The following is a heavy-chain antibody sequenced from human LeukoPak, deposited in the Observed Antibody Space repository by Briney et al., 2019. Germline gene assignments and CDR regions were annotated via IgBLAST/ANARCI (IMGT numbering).Heavy chain of an antibody. CDR2: IWYDGSNK. Sequence: GGSLRLSCAASGFTFSSYGMHWVRQAPGKGLEWVAVIWYDGSNKYYVDSVKGRFTISRDNPKNTLYLQMNSLRAEDTAVYYCAKHPAFDIWGQGTMVTVSS. J-gene: IGHJ3*02. CDR3: AKHPAFDI. V-gene: IGHV3-33*06. CDR1: GFTFSSYG.